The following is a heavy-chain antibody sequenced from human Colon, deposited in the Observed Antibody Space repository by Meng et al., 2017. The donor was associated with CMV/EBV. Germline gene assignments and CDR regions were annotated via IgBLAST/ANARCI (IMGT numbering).Heavy chain of an antibody. CDR3: ARAGAAVTTHFDM. J-gene: IGHJ4*02. Sequence: GVKWVRQAHGQGLEWRGGVSAENGKKNKAKKFQGRVTVNTDKSTKTAYMELRSLRSDDSAVYYCARAGAAVTTHFDMWGQGTLVTVSS. CDR1: G. CDR2: VSAENGKK. V-gene: IGHV1-18*01. D-gene: IGHD4-17*01.